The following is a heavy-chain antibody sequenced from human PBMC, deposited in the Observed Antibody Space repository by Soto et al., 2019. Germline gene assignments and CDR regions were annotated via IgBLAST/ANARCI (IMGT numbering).Heavy chain of an antibody. V-gene: IGHV1-2*02. CDR3: GRGRSGQIVVFY. D-gene: IGHD1-26*01. Sequence: ASVKVSCKASGYTFGAYYLHWVRQSPGQGLEWMGWINPNSGATRYAQKFQGRVTVTRDTSITTVYMELKNLSPDDTAVYYCGRGRSGQIVVFYWGQGTPVTVSS. J-gene: IGHJ4*02. CDR2: INPNSGAT. CDR1: GYTFGAYY.